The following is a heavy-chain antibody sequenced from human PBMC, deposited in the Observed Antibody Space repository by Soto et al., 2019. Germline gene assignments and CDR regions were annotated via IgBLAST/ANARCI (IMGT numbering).Heavy chain of an antibody. CDR1: GYTFTSCG. V-gene: IGHV1-18*01. J-gene: IGHJ6*02. CDR2: ISAYNGNT. Sequence: ASVKVSCKASGYTFTSCGISWVRQAPGQGLEWMGWISAYNGNTNYAQKLQGRVTMTADTSTSTAYMELRSLRSDDTAVYYCARAGVLRFLEWLFNYGMDVWGQGTTVTVSS. CDR3: ARAGVLRFLEWLFNYGMDV. D-gene: IGHD3-3*01.